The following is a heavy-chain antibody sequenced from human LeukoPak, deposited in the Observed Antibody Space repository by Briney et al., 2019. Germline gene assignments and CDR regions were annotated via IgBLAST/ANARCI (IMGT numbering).Heavy chain of an antibody. J-gene: IGHJ4*02. CDR3: AKDVRGGCTGPTCHY. D-gene: IGHD2-8*02. CDR2: ISGSGDII. Sequence: GGSLRLSCAGSGFTFSSYAMSWVRQAPGKGLEWISDISGSGDIIDYANSVKGRFTISRDNSENTVYLQMNSLRAEDTAVYYCAKDVRGGCTGPTCHYWGQGTLVTVSS. V-gene: IGHV3-23*01. CDR1: GFTFSSYA.